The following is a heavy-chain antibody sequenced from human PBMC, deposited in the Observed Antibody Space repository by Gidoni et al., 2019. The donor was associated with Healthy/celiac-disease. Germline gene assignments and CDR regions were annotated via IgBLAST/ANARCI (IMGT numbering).Heavy chain of an antibody. CDR3: ARSGVLRFLEWLRGAFDI. CDR1: GYTFTSYA. CDR2: INAGNGNT. Sequence: QVQLVQSGAEVKKPGASVKVSCKASGYTFTSYAMHWVRQAPGQRLEWMGWINAGNGNTKYSQKFQGRVTITRDTSASTAYMELSSLRSEDTAVYYCARSGVLRFLEWLRGAFDIWGQGTMVTVSS. J-gene: IGHJ3*02. V-gene: IGHV1-3*01. D-gene: IGHD3-3*01.